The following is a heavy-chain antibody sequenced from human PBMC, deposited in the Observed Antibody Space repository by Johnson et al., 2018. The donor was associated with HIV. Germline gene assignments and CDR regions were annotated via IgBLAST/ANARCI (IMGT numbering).Heavy chain of an antibody. Sequence: QMQLVESGGGLVQPGGSLRLSCAASGFTFSSYAMHWVRQAPGKGLEWVAVISYDGSNKYYADSLKGRFTISRDNSKNTLYLQMNSLRAEDTAVYYCARDFGLFLGKDDASDIWGQGTMVTVSS. D-gene: IGHD7-27*01. CDR3: ARDFGLFLGKDDASDI. V-gene: IGHV3-30*04. CDR2: ISYDGSNK. J-gene: IGHJ3*02. CDR1: GFTFSSYA.